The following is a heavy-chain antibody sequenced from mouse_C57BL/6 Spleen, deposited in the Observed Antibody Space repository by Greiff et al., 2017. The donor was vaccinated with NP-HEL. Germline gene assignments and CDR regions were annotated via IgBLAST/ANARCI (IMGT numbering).Heavy chain of an antibody. CDR1: GYTFTSYW. D-gene: IGHD1-1*01. J-gene: IGHJ1*03. CDR3: ARDYYYGSSDWYFDV. V-gene: IGHV1-53*01. Sequence: VQLQQPGTELVKPGASVKLSCKASGYTFTSYWMPWVKQRPGQGLEWIGNINPSNGGTNYNEKFKSKATLTVDKSSSTAYMQLSSLTSEDAAVYYCARDYYYGSSDWYFDVWGTGTTVTVSS. CDR2: INPSNGGT.